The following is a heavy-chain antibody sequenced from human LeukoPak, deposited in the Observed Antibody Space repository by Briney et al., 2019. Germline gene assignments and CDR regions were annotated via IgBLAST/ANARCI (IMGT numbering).Heavy chain of an antibody. D-gene: IGHD3-10*02. V-gene: IGHV3-30*18. J-gene: IGHJ6*04. CDR2: ISYDGSNK. CDR3: AELGITMIGGV. CDR1: GFTFSSYG. Sequence: GGSLRLSCAASGFTFSSYGMHWVRQAPGKGLEWVAVISYDGSNKYYAVSVKGRFTISRDNAKNSLYLQMNSLRAEDTAVYYCAELGITMIGGVWGKGTTVTISS.